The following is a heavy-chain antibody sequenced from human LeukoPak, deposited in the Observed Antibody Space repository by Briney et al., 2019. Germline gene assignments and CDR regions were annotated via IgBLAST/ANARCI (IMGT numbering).Heavy chain of an antibody. V-gene: IGHV1-69*13. CDR2: FIPIFGSA. CDR1: GGTFSGYA. J-gene: IGHJ3*02. Sequence: SVKVPCKASGGTFSGYAFNWVRQAPGQGLEWMGGFIPIFGSAEYAQRFQGRITITADESTSTAYLELRNLKYEDAAVYFCASGYSYGGRAFDIWGQGTKIIVSS. D-gene: IGHD5-12*01. CDR3: ASGYSYGGRAFDI.